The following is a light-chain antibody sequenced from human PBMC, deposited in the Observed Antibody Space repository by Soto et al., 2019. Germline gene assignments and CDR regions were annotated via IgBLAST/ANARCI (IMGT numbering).Light chain of an antibody. CDR1: QTISNY. CDR3: RQPYTTPAT. J-gene: IGKJ1*01. V-gene: IGKV1-39*01. Sequence: DIQMTQSPSSLSASVGDRVTLTCRASQTISNYLNWYQQKPGKAPNLLIYAPSSFQSVVPSKFCGSTAGTACSLTITSLQPHDVAADYCRQPYTTPATFGQGTKVDIK. CDR2: APS.